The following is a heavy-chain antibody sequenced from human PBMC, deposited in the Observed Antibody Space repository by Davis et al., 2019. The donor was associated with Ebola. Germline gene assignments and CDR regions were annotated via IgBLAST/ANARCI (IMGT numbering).Heavy chain of an antibody. J-gene: IGHJ5*02. Sequence: GSLRLSCTVSGGSFSFYSWTRIRQSPGERLEWIGDINHTGETHYNPSLRRRVIISVDKSKEEFSLKVTSVTAADTAIYYCARGSPWFGVVDVLRGFDTWGQGSLVIVSS. CDR1: GGSFSFYS. CDR3: ARGSPWFGVVDVLRGFDT. D-gene: IGHD3-10*01. CDR2: INHTGET. V-gene: IGHV4-34*01.